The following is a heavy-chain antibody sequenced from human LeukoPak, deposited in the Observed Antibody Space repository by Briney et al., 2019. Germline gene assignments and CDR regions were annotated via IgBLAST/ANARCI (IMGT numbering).Heavy chain of an antibody. Sequence: SQTLSLTCAISGDSVSSNSAAWNWIRQSPSRGLEWLGRTYYKSKWYTDYAVSVKSRITINPDTSKNQFSLHLNSVTPEGTAVYYCARDGAPKLELLRWVYPWGQGTLVTVSS. CDR1: GDSVSSNSAA. CDR3: ARDGAPKLELLRWVYP. D-gene: IGHD1-7*01. J-gene: IGHJ5*02. CDR2: TYYKSKWYT. V-gene: IGHV6-1*01.